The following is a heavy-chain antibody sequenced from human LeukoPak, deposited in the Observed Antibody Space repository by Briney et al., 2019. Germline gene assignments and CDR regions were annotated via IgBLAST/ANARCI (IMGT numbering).Heavy chain of an antibody. Sequence: GESLKISCKGSGYSFSNYWIGWVRQMPGKGLEWMGIIFPGDSDTRYSPSFQGQVTISADKSISTAYLQWSSLKASDTGMYYCARLHSNYYWYFDLWGRGTLVTVSS. D-gene: IGHD4-11*01. J-gene: IGHJ2*01. V-gene: IGHV5-51*01. CDR2: IFPGDSDT. CDR1: GYSFSNYW. CDR3: ARLHSNYYWYFDL.